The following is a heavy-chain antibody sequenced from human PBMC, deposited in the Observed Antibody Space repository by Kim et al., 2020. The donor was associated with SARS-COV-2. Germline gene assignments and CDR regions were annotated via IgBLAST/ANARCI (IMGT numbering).Heavy chain of an antibody. V-gene: IGHV3-9*01. CDR3: LKDLKSGGADV. D-gene: IGHD3-16*01. Sequence: GGSLRLSCAASGITFEFYAMHWVRQVPGKGPEWVAGYSLDSDRIDYVDPVKGRFTISRDRAKRSLYLQMDSLRVDDTALYYCLKDLKSGGADVWGRGTA. J-gene: IGHJ6*02. CDR2: YSLDSDRI. CDR1: GITFEFYA.